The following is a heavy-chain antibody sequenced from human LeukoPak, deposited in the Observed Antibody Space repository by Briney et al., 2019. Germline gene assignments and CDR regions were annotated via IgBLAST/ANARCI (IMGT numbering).Heavy chain of an antibody. CDR2: INFDDSDT. CDR1: GYSFTTSW. CDR3: ARFLGDLVREYAFDI. D-gene: IGHD6-6*01. J-gene: IGHJ3*02. V-gene: IGHV5-51*01. Sequence: GESLKISCKGSGYSFTTSWIGWVRQMPGKGLEWMGIINFDDSDTRYSPSFEGQATMSADKSINTAYLQWSSLRASDTAMYYCARFLGDLVREYAFDIWGQGTMVSVSS.